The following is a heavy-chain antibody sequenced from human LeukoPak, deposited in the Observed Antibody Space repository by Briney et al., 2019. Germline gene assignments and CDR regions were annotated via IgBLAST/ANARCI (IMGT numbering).Heavy chain of an antibody. J-gene: IGHJ4*02. Sequence: SETLSLTCTVSGGSISNYYWSWIRQPAGKGLEWIGRIYTSGSTNYNPSLKSRVTMSVDTSKNQFSLKLSSVTAADTAVYYCAREHDYSNYVFFDYWGQGTLVTVSS. V-gene: IGHV4-4*07. CDR3: AREHDYSNYVFFDY. CDR1: GGSISNYY. D-gene: IGHD4-11*01. CDR2: IYTSGST.